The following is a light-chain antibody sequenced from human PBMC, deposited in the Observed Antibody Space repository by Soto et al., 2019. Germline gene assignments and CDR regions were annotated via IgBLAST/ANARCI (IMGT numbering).Light chain of an antibody. Sequence: QSVLTQPPSTSATPGQRVTISGSGSSSNVGINTVSWYQQVPGTAPRLLIYTNDQRPSGVPGRFSGSKSGTSASLAIGGLQSEDEAEYDCAAWDDRLSGLVFGGGTQLAVL. CDR1: SSNVGINT. CDR2: TND. CDR3: AAWDDRLSGLV. J-gene: IGLJ3*02. V-gene: IGLV1-44*01.